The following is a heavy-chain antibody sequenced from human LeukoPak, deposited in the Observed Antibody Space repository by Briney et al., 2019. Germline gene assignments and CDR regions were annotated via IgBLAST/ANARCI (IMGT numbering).Heavy chain of an antibody. Sequence: SQTLSLTCTVSGGSISSGDYYWSWIRQPPGKGLEWIGYIYYSGSTYYNPSLKSRVTISVDTSKNQFSLKLSSVTAADTAVYYCTRYGDSDYYYYGMDVWGQGTTVTVSS. CDR3: TRYGDSDYYYYGMDV. V-gene: IGHV4-30-4*01. D-gene: IGHD4-17*01. J-gene: IGHJ6*02. CDR1: GGSISSGDYY. CDR2: IYYSGST.